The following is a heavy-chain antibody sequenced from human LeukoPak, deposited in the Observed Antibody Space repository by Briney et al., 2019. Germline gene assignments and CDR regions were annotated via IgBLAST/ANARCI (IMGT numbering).Heavy chain of an antibody. D-gene: IGHD3-10*01. CDR1: GYTFTSYD. Sequence: VASVKVSCXASGYTFTSYDINWVRQATGQGLEWMAWMNPNSGNTGYAQKFQGRVTMTRNTSISTAYMELSSLRSEDTAVYYCARGPSYYYGSEGNWFDPWGQGTLVTVSS. J-gene: IGHJ5*02. CDR2: MNPNSGNT. V-gene: IGHV1-8*01. CDR3: ARGPSYYYGSEGNWFDP.